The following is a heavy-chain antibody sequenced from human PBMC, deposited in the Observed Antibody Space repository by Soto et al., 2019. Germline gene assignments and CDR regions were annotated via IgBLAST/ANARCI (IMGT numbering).Heavy chain of an antibody. D-gene: IGHD4-17*01. CDR1: GGTFSSYT. Sequence: QVQLVQSGAEVKKPGSSVKVSCKASGGTFSSYTISWVRQAPGQGLEWMGRIIPILGIANYAQKFQGRVTITADKSTSTAYMELSSLRSEDTAVYYCARGGRDDYGDDVIDYWGQGTLVTVSS. J-gene: IGHJ4*02. CDR3: ARGGRDDYGDDVIDY. V-gene: IGHV1-69*02. CDR2: IIPILGIA.